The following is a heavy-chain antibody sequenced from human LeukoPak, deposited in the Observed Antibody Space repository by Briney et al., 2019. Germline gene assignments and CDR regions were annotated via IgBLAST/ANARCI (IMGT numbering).Heavy chain of an antibody. CDR3: GLYSSSQTAMDV. V-gene: IGHV3-7*01. CDR2: INQDGSEK. CDR1: GLSFSRYW. Sequence: GGSVTLSCAASGLSFSRYWMSWVRQAPGEGREWVANINQDGSEKYYVDSVKGRFTTSRDNAKNSLYMQMNSLRAEDTAVYYCGLYSSSQTAMDVWGQGTAVTVSS. J-gene: IGHJ6*02. D-gene: IGHD2-2*01.